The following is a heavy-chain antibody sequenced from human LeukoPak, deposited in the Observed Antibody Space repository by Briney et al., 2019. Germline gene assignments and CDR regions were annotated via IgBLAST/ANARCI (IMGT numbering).Heavy chain of an antibody. J-gene: IGHJ4*02. V-gene: IGHV3-30*18. CDR2: ILYDGSNK. CDR1: GFTFSSYG. CDR3: AKGLGGYFDY. Sequence: GGSLRLSCAASGFTFSSYGMHWVRQAPGKGLEWVAVILYDGSNKYYADSVKGRFSISRDNSQNTLYLQMNSLRAEDTAVYYCAKGLGGYFDYWGQGTLVTVSS.